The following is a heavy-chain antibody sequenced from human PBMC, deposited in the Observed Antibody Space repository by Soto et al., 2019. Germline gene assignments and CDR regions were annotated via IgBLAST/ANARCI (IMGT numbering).Heavy chain of an antibody. Sequence: QVQLVQSGAEVKKPGASVQVSCKTSGYTFTSYDINWVRQAPGQGLEWVGWMNTNSDDTRSAQKFRGSITLTRDKSMRAVYMKLSNLRPDDTAVYYCAREWSAAGHFYGMDVWGQGTTVAVSS. V-gene: IGHV1-8*01. CDR3: AREWSAAGHFYGMDV. CDR1: GYTFTSYD. CDR2: MNTNSDDT. J-gene: IGHJ6*02. D-gene: IGHD6-13*01.